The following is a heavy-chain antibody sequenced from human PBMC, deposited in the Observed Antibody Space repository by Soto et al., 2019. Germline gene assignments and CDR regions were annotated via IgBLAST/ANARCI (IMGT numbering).Heavy chain of an antibody. CDR2: TYYRSKWYN. CDR3: ARGYDYLKYYYYGMDV. D-gene: IGHD5-12*01. J-gene: IGHJ6*02. CDR1: GDSVSSNSAA. Sequence: PSQTLSLTCAISGDSVSSNSAAWNWIRQSPSRGLEWLGRTYYRSKWYNDYAVSVKSRITINPDTSKNQFSLQLNSVTPEDMAVYYCARGYDYLKYYYYGMDVWGQGTTVTVSS. V-gene: IGHV6-1*01.